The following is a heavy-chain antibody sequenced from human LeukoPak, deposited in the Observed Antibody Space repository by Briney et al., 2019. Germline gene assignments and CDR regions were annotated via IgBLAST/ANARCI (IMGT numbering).Heavy chain of an antibody. Sequence: PSETLSLTCTVSGGSISSYYWSWIRQPPGKGLEWIGYIYTSGSTNYNPSLKSRVTIPVDTSKNQFSLKLSSVTAADTAVYYCARLVNYSYYYYMDVWGKGTTVTVSS. CDR2: IYTSGST. D-gene: IGHD3-16*02. J-gene: IGHJ6*03. V-gene: IGHV4-4*09. CDR1: GGSISSYY. CDR3: ARLVNYSYYYYMDV.